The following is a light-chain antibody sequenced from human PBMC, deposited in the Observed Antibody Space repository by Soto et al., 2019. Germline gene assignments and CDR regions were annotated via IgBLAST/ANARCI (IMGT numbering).Light chain of an antibody. J-gene: IGKJ1*01. CDR3: QQYGSSPPMWT. CDR1: QSVSSSY. Sequence: EIVFTQSPGTLSLSPGERATLSCRASQSVSSSYLAWYQQKPGQAPRLLIYGASSRATGIPDRFSGSGSGTDFTLTISRLEPEDFAVYYCQQYGSSPPMWTFGQGTKVDIK. V-gene: IGKV3-20*01. CDR2: GAS.